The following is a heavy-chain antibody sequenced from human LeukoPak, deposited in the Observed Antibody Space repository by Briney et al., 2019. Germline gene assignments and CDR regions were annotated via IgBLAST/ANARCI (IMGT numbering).Heavy chain of an antibody. Sequence: GGSLRLSCAASGFSLSDYSLNWVRQAPGKGLEWVSFISSTSSYIYYADPVKGRFTISRDNAKNSLYLQMNSLRGEDTAVYYRARDGDYGDSHVHWYFDLWGRGSLVTVSS. J-gene: IGHJ2*01. CDR3: ARDGDYGDSHVHWYFDL. CDR1: GFSLSDYS. D-gene: IGHD4-17*01. V-gene: IGHV3-21*01. CDR2: ISSTSSYI.